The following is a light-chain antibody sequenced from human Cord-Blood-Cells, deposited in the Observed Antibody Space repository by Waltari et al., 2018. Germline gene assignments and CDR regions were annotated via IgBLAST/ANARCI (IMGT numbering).Light chain of an antibody. CDR2: DVS. V-gene: IGLV2-14*01. CDR3: SSYTSSSTYWV. Sequence: QSAMTQPASVSGSPGQSITISCTGTSSDVGGYNYVSWYQQHPGKAPKLMIYDVSKRPSGVSNRFSGPKSGNTASLTISGLQAEDEADYYCSSYTSSSTYWVFGGGTKLTVL. J-gene: IGLJ3*02. CDR1: SSDVGGYNY.